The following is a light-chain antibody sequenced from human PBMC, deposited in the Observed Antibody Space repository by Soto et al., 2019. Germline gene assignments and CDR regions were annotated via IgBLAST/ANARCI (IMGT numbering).Light chain of an antibody. J-gene: IGKJ5*01. CDR3: QQSYSTTIT. V-gene: IGKV1-39*01. Sequence: DIPMTQSPSSLSASEGDRVTIHCRASQSISSYLHWYQQKPGQAPKLLIYAASSLQSGVPARFSGSGSGTDFTLTISSLQPEDFATYYCQQSYSTTITFGHGTLLEIK. CDR1: QSISSY. CDR2: AAS.